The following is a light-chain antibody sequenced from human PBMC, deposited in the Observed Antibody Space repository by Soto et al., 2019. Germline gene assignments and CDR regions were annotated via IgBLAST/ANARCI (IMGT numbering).Light chain of an antibody. V-gene: IGKV3-20*01. J-gene: IGKJ1*01. Sequence: EIVMTQSPATLSVSPGERATLSCTASQSVSSSYLAWYQQKPGQAPRLLIYGASSRATGIPDRFSGSGSGTDFTLTISRLEPEDFAVYYCQQYGSSPPWTFGQGTKVDIK. CDR1: QSVSSSY. CDR3: QQYGSSPPWT. CDR2: GAS.